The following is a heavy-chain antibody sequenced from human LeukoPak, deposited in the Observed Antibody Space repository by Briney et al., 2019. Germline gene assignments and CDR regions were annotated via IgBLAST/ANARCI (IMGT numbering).Heavy chain of an antibody. Sequence: ASVKVSCKASGYTFTGYYMHWVRQAPGQGLEWMGWINPNSGGTNYAQKFQGWVTMTRDTSISTAYMELSRLRSDDTAVYYCARDGTMVRGLRPTTRMGDGMDVWGQGTTVTVSS. CDR2: INPNSGGT. CDR1: GYTFTGYY. J-gene: IGHJ6*02. CDR3: ARDGTMVRGLRPTTRMGDGMDV. V-gene: IGHV1-2*04. D-gene: IGHD3-10*01.